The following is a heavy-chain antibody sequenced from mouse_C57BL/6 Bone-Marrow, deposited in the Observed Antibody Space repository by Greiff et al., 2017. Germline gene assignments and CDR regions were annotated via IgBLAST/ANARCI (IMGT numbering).Heavy chain of an antibody. CDR3: AIVLRYYYAMDY. D-gene: IGHD1-1*01. V-gene: IGHV1-74*01. J-gene: IGHJ4*01. CDR2: IHPSDSDT. CDR1: GYTFTSYW. Sequence: VQLQQPGAELVKPGASVTVSCKASGYTFTSYWMHWVKQRPGPGLEWIGRIHPSDSDTTYNQKFKGKATLTVDKSSSTAYMQLSRLTSEDSAVYYCAIVLRYYYAMDYWGQGTSVTVSS.